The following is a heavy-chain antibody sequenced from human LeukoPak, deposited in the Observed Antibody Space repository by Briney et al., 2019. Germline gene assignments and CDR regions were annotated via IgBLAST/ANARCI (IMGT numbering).Heavy chain of an antibody. CDR2: INSDGSST. CDR1: GFTFSSYW. Sequence: GGSLRLSCAASGFTFSSYWMHWVRQAPGKGLVWVSRINSDGSSTSYADSVKGRFTISRDNSKNTLYLQMNSLRAEDTAVYYCARDVAAAGFDYWGQGTLVTVSS. J-gene: IGHJ4*02. CDR3: ARDVAAAGFDY. V-gene: IGHV3-74*01. D-gene: IGHD6-13*01.